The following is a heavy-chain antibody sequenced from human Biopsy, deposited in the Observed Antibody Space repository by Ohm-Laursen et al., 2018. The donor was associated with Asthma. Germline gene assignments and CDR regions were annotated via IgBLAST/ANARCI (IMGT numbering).Heavy chain of an antibody. CDR3: ARGYSGSDRIVYYYSGLEV. CDR1: GDSFSNYA. V-gene: IGHV1-69*01. CDR2: LIPVLGTP. Sequence: SSVKVSCNAPGDSFSNYAISWVRQAPGQGLEWMGGLIPVLGTPDHAQMFEGRVTITADESTSTAYMELSSLSSEDTAVYYCARGYSGSDRIVYYYSGLEVWGQGTTGTVSS. D-gene: IGHD5-12*01. J-gene: IGHJ6*02.